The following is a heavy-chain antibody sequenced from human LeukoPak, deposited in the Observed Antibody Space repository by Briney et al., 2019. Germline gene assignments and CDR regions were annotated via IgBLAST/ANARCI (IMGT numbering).Heavy chain of an antibody. CDR2: ISISGSTI. CDR1: GSTLSSYS. CDR3: STAKFDY. V-gene: IGHV3-48*01. J-gene: IGHJ4*02. Sequence: GGSLRLSCAATGSTLSSYSMNWVRQAPGKGLEWVLHISISGSTIHYADSVRGRFTISRDSAKNSLYLQMNSLRADDTAVYYCSTAKFDYWGQGTLLTVSS.